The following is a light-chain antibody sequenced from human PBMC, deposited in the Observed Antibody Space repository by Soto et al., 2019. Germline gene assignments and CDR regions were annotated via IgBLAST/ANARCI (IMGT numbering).Light chain of an antibody. V-gene: IGKV3-20*01. CDR3: QQYGSSPRT. J-gene: IGKJ2*01. CDR2: GAS. Sequence: EIVLTQSPGTLSLSPGERATLSCRASQSVSSSFLAWYQQRPGQAPRLLIYGASSRATGIPDRLSGSGSGTDCTLTITRLEPEDFAVYYCQQYGSSPRTFGQGNKLESK. CDR1: QSVSSSF.